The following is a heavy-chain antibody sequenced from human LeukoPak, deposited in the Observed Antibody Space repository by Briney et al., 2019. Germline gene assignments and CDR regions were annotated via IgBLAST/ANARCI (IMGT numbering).Heavy chain of an antibody. CDR1: GFLRTPSGVG. CDR3: SRTRRGQIGWTNDY. D-gene: IGHD6-19*01. V-gene: IGHV2-5*02. CDR2: IYCDADK. J-gene: IGHJ4*02. Sequence: SGVTVVKLRRTRMLPCTFAGFLRTPSGVGVGWIRRPPGKALEWLALIYCDADKRYSPSLKRGVTITKDTSKNQVVLTMTNMDPVDTATYYCSRTRRGQIGWTNDYWGQGTLVTVSS.